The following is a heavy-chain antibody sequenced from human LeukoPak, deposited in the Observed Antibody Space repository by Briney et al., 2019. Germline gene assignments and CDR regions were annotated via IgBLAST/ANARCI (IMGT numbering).Heavy chain of an antibody. CDR2: IKSKTDGGAT. J-gene: IGHJ4*02. D-gene: IGHD1-26*01. CDR1: GFTFNDAW. CDR3: TAGVGATDFDY. V-gene: IGHV3-15*01. Sequence: PGGSLRLSCAASGFTFNDAWMSWVRQTPGKGLEWVGRIKSKTDGGATDYAAPVKGRFTISRDDSKDTLWLQMNSLQTDDTAVYYCTAGVGATDFDYWGQGTLVTVSS.